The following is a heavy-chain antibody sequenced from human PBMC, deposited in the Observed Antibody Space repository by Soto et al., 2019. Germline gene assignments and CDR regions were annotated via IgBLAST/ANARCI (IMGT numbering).Heavy chain of an antibody. J-gene: IGHJ5*02. CDR1: GDSFTGYY. CDR3: ARSIGSYSKWFDP. CDR2: SSLNSGST. V-gene: IGHV1-2*04. Sequence: QVRLVQSAAESMRLGASVKVSCKASGDSFTGYYIHWVRQAPGQGLEWMGWSSLNSGSTNFAEKFRGWATVTRDTSTSTAYLELTSLTSNDPAIYYCARSIGSYSKWFDPWGQGTLVTVFS. D-gene: IGHD1-26*01.